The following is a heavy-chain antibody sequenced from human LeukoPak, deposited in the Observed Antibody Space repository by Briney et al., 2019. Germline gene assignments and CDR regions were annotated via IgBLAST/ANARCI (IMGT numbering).Heavy chain of an antibody. CDR3: AKRCCSGGSCCPDY. CDR2: ISNSGTST. Sequence: GGSLRLSCVASGFTFSSYAMSWVRQTPGKGLEWVSAISNSGTSTYNADSVKGRFTISRDNSKNTLYLQMNSLRAEDTAVYYCAKRCCSGGSCCPDYWGQGTRVTVSS. J-gene: IGHJ4*02. D-gene: IGHD2-15*01. CDR1: GFTFSSYA. V-gene: IGHV3-23*01.